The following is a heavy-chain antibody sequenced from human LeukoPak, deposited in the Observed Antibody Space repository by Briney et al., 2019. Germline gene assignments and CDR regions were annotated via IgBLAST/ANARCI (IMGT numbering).Heavy chain of an antibody. V-gene: IGHV3-7*01. CDR1: GFTFSSYW. CDR3: AREIRYSSSWPFDC. Sequence: GGSLRLSCAASGFTFSSYWMSWVRQAPGKGLEWVANIKQDGSEKYYVDSVKGRFTISRDNAKNSLYLQMNSLRAEDTALYYCAREIRYSSSWPFDCWGQGTLVTVSS. D-gene: IGHD6-13*01. CDR2: IKQDGSEK. J-gene: IGHJ4*02.